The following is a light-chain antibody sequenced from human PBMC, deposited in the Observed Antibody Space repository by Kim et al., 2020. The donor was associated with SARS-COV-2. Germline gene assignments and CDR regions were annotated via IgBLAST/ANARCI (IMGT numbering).Light chain of an antibody. CDR2: VDSDGSH. V-gene: IGLV4-69*01. J-gene: IGLJ3*02. CDR1: SGHSTYA. Sequence: QPVLTQSPSASASLGASVKLTCTLSSGHSTYAIAWHQQQPEKGPRYLMKVDSDGSHNKGDGIPDRFSGSSSGAERYLTISSLQSEDEADYYCQTWDTGIRVFGGGNKVTVL. CDR3: QTWDTGIRV.